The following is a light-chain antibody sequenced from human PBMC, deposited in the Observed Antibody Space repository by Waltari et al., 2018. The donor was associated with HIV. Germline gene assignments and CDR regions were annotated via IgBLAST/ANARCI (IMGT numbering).Light chain of an antibody. J-gene: IGLJ2*01. CDR2: GNS. V-gene: IGLV1-40*01. Sequence: QSVLTQPPSVSGAPGQRVPISCPGSRSNIGAGYAVHWYQQLPGTAPKLLSYGNSNRPSGVPDRFSGSKSGTSASRAITGLQAEDEADYYCQSYDSSLSGSYVVFGGGTKLTVL. CDR3: QSYDSSLSGSYVV. CDR1: RSNIGAGYA.